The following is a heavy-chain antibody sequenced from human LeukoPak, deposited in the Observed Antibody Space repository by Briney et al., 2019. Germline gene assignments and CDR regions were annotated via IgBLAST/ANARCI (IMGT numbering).Heavy chain of an antibody. CDR1: GFTFSSHL. V-gene: IGHV3-74*01. CDR3: VRNFATGD. CDR2: IKGDGTAP. Sequence: GGSLRLSCAASGFTFSSHLMHWVRHAQGTGLVRVSSIKGDGTAPNYADSVKGRFTISRDNAKSTLYLQMSSLRVEDTAVYHCVRNFATGDWGQGTLVTVSS. D-gene: IGHD1-14*01. J-gene: IGHJ4*02.